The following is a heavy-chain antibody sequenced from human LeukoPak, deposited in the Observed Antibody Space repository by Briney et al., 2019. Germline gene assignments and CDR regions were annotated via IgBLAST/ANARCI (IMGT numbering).Heavy chain of an antibody. CDR1: GFTVSSNY. J-gene: IGHJ4*02. Sequence: GGSLRLSCAASGFTVSSNYMSWVRQAPGKGLEWVSVIYPGGSTYYADSVKGRFTISRDNSKNTLYLQMNSLRAEDTAMYYCAREFTRYYYDSSGYYYPGYFDYWGQGTLVTVSS. D-gene: IGHD3-22*01. V-gene: IGHV3-53*01. CDR2: IYPGGST. CDR3: AREFTRYYYDSSGYYYPGYFDY.